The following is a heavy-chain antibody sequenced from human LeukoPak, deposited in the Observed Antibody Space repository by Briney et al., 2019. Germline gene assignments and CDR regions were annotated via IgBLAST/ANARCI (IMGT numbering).Heavy chain of an antibody. J-gene: IGHJ6*02. V-gene: IGHV1-18*01. Sequence: ASVKVSCKASGYTFTSYGISWVRQAPGQGLEWMGWICAYNGNTNYAQKLQGRVTMTTDTSTSTAYMELRSLRSDDTAVYYCARFSGWYTTRYYYYYYGMDVWGQGTTVTVSS. CDR3: ARFSGWYTTRYYYYYYGMDV. D-gene: IGHD6-19*01. CDR2: ICAYNGNT. CDR1: GYTFTSYG.